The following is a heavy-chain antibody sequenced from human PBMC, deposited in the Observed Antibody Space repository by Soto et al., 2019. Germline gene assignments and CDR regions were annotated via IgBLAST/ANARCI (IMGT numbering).Heavy chain of an antibody. D-gene: IGHD5-12*01. Sequence: QVQLQQSGPGLVKPSGTLSLTCAVSGGSVNSPNWWNWVRQPPGKGLEWIGEMHHSGSSNYNASLKSRLTLSVDKSTNELSLNLSTVTAADTAVYYCGRANTSGDAIDSWGQGTLVTVSS. V-gene: IGHV4-4*02. CDR1: GGSVNSPNW. CDR2: MHHSGSS. J-gene: IGHJ4*02. CDR3: GRANTSGDAIDS.